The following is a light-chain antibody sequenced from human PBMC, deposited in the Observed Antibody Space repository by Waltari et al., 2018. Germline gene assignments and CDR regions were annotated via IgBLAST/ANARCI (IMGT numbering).Light chain of an antibody. J-gene: IGLJ7*01. CDR2: DVV. CDR3: CSYAGSYTFV. V-gene: IGLV2-11*01. Sequence: QSALTQPRSVSGSPGQSVTISCSGTSSDVGSYNFVSWYQQHPGNAPKLLIYDVVKRPSGVPDRFSGSKSGNTASLTISGLQTEDESDYYCCSYAGSYTFVFGGSTQLTVL. CDR1: SSDVGSYNF.